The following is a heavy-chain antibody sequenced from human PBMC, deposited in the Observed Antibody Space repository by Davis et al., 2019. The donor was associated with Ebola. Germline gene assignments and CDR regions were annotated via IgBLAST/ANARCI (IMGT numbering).Heavy chain of an antibody. CDR3: ANTTTWAPFFYGLDV. Sequence: SETLSLTCTVAGGSTSSYYWSWNRQLPGKVLEWIGYIYYSGSTNYQPSLKSRVTITVDTSKNQFSLKLSSVTVADTAGYYCANTTTWAPFFYGLDVWGKGTTVTVSS. D-gene: IGHD1-1*01. CDR1: GGSTSSYY. V-gene: IGHV4-59*01. CDR2: IYYSGST. J-gene: IGHJ6*04.